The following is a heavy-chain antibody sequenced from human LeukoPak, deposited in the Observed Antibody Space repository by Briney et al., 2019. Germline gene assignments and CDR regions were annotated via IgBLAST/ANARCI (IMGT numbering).Heavy chain of an antibody. CDR3: AKSKEDCCGSFDP. V-gene: IGHV3-23*01. Sequence: GGSLRLSCAAPGFTFSNYPMSWVRQSPGKGLEWVSAISATTSTTYYADSVRGRFTISRDISKNTLYLQMNSLRVEDTAVYYCAKSKEDCCGSFDPWGQGTLVTVSS. J-gene: IGHJ5*02. CDR1: GFTFSNYP. CDR2: ISATTSTT. D-gene: IGHD2-15*01.